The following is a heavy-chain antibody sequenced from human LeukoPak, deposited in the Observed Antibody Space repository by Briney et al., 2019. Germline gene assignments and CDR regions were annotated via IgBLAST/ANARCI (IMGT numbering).Heavy chain of an antibody. V-gene: IGHV2-70*20. CDR1: GFSLSTSGMC. D-gene: IGHD3-9*01. J-gene: IGHJ4*02. CDR2: IDWDDDK. CDR3: ARSRLRYFDWLPPYYFDY. Sequence: ESGPALVKPTQTLTLTCTFSGFSLSTSGMCVSWVRQPPGKALEWLALIDWDDDKYYSTSLKTRLTISKDTSKNQVVLTMTNMDPVDTATYYCARSRLRYFDWLPPYYFDYWGQGTLVTVSS.